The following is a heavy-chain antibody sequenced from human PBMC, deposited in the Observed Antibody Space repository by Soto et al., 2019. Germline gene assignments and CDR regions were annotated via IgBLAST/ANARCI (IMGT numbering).Heavy chain of an antibody. CDR2: ISSSGSTI. CDR1: GFTFSSYE. J-gene: IGHJ4*02. CDR3: ARTRSSSDY. V-gene: IGHV3-48*03. Sequence: VQLVESGGGVVQPGRSLRLSCAASGFTFSSYEMNWVRQAPGKGLEWVSYISSSGSTIYYADSVKGRFTISRDNAKNSLYLQMNSLRAEDTAVYYCARTRSSSDYWGQGTLVTVSS. D-gene: IGHD6-6*01.